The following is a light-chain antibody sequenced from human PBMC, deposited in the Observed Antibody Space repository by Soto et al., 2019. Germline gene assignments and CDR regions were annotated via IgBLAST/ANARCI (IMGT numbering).Light chain of an antibody. CDR1: SSDVGGDNY. CDR2: DVS. Sequence: QSALTQPRSVSGSPGQSVTISCTGTSSDVGGDNYVSWYQHHPGKDPKLMIYDVSERPSGVSDRFSGSKSGNTASLTISGLQADDEADYYCCSYAGSYTLVAFGGGTKLTVL. CDR3: CSYAGSYTLVA. V-gene: IGLV2-11*01. J-gene: IGLJ2*01.